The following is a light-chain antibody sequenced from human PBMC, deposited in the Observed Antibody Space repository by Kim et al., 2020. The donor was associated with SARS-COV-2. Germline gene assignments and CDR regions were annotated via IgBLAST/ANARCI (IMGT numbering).Light chain of an antibody. CDR3: QQYNNWPLT. CDR2: GAS. V-gene: IGKV3-15*01. Sequence: EIVMMQSPATLSVSPGERPTLSCRASQSVSSNLAWYQQKPGQAPRLLIYGASTRATGIPARFSGSGSGTEFTLTISSLQSEDFAVYYCQQYNNWPLTFGGGTKVDIK. CDR1: QSVSSN. J-gene: IGKJ4*01.